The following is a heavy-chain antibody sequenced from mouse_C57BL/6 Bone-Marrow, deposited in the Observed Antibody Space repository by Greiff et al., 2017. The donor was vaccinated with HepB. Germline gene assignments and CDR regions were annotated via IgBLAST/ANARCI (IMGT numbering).Heavy chain of an antibody. V-gene: IGHV1-74*01. CDR3: ARGVTTVVADYWYFDV. D-gene: IGHD1-1*01. CDR1: GYTFTSYW. CDR2: IHPSDSDT. Sequence: QVQLQQPGAELVKPGASVKVSCKASGYTFTSYWMHWVKQRPGQGLEWIGRIHPSDSDTNYNQKFKGKATLTVDKSSSTAYMQLSSLTSEDSAVYYCARGVTTVVADYWYFDVWGTGTTVTVSS. J-gene: IGHJ1*03.